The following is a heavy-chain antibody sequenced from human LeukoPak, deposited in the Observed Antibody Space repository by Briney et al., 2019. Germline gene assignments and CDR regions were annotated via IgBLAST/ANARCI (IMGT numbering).Heavy chain of an antibody. Sequence: PGGSLRLSCAASGFSFSSYAMSWVRQAPGKGLEWVSAISGSGGSTYYADSVKGRFTISRDNSKNTLYLQMNSLRAEDTAVYYCAKLRDDSSGYYSTDAFDIWGQGTMVTVSS. CDR1: GFSFSSYA. D-gene: IGHD3-22*01. J-gene: IGHJ3*02. CDR2: ISGSGGST. CDR3: AKLRDDSSGYYSTDAFDI. V-gene: IGHV3-23*01.